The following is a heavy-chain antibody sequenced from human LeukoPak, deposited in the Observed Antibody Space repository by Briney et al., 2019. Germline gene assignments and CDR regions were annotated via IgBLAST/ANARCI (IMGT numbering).Heavy chain of an antibody. D-gene: IGHD3-10*01. Sequence: PGRSLRLSCAASGFTFSSYGMHWVRQAPGKGLEWVAFIRYDGSNKYYADSVKGRFTISRDNSKNTLYLQMNSLRAEDTAVYYCAKGRYYYGSAQGYWGQGTLVTVSS. CDR3: AKGRYYYGSAQGY. CDR1: GFTFSSYG. V-gene: IGHV3-30*02. J-gene: IGHJ4*02. CDR2: IRYDGSNK.